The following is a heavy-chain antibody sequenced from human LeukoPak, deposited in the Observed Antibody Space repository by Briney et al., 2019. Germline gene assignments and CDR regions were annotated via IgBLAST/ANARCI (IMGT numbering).Heavy chain of an antibody. CDR1: GGTFSSYA. CDR3: ARGNPHDFDI. J-gene: IGHJ3*02. V-gene: IGHV1-69*05. Sequence: GASVKVSCKASGGTFSSYAISWVRQAPGQGLEWMGGIIPIFGTANYAQKFQGRVTMTRDTSTSTVYMELSSLRSEDTAVYYCARGNPHDFDIWGQGTMVTVSS. CDR2: IIPIFGTA.